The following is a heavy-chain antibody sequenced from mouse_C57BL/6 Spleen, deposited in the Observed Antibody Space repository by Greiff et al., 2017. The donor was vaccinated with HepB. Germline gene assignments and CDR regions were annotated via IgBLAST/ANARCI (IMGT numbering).Heavy chain of an antibody. CDR2: ISYDGSN. Sequence: EVQVVESGPGLVKPSQSLSLTCSVTGYSITSGYYWNWIRQFPGNKLEWMGYISYDGSNNYNPSLKNRISITRDTSKNQFFLKLNSVTTEDTATYYCAVWVLYYFDYWGQGTTLTVSS. D-gene: IGHD4-1*01. CDR3: AVWVLYYFDY. V-gene: IGHV3-6*01. J-gene: IGHJ2*01. CDR1: GYSITSGYY.